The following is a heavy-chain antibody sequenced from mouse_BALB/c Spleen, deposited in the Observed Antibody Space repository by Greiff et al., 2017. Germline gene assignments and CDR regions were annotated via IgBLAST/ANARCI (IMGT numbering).Heavy chain of an antibody. D-gene: IGHD2-5*01. CDR3: ARQSKGYAMDY. J-gene: IGHJ4*01. CDR1: GFTFSSYT. V-gene: IGHV5-12-2*01. Sequence: EVKLVESGGGLVQPGGSLKLSCAASGFTFSSYTMSWVRQTPEKRLEWVAYISNGGGSTYYPDTVKGRFTISRDNAKNTLYLQMSSLKSEDTAMYYCARQSKGYAMDYWGQGTSVTVSS. CDR2: ISNGGGST.